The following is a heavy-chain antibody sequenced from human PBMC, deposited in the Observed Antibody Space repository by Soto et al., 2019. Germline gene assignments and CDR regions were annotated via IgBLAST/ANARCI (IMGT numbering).Heavy chain of an antibody. D-gene: IGHD6-13*01. CDR2: ISAYKGNT. Sequence: GASVKGSCKGSGFTLTRHGISRGRQAPGQGLEWMGWISAYKGNTNYAQKLQGRVTMTTDTSTSTAYMELRSLRSDDTAVYYCARDRAAAGTGHFQHWGQGTLVTVSS. CDR3: ARDRAAAGTGHFQH. CDR1: GFTLTRHG. V-gene: IGHV1-18*01. J-gene: IGHJ1*01.